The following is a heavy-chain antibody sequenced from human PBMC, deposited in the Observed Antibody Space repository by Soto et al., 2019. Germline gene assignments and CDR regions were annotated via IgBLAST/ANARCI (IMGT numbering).Heavy chain of an antibody. D-gene: IGHD5-18*01. Sequence: QVQLQESGPGLVKPSETLSLTCTVSGGSISSYYWSWIRQSPGKGLEWIGYIYYSGSTKYNPSLKSGVTMSVDTSKNQFSLKLSSVTAADTAVYYCARGRGDTAMAWYYWGQGTLVTVSS. CDR1: GGSISSYY. J-gene: IGHJ4*02. CDR3: ARGRGDTAMAWYY. CDR2: IYYSGST. V-gene: IGHV4-59*01.